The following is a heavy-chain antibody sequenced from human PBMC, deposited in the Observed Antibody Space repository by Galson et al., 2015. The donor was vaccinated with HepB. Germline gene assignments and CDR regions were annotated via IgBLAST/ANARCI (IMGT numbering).Heavy chain of an antibody. CDR1: GFTVSSNY. D-gene: IGHD3-10*01. J-gene: IGHJ3*02. CDR3: ARVSSFWSGSGSYAFDI. Sequence: SLRLSCAASGFTVSSNYMSWVRQAPGKGLEWVSVIYSGGSPYYADSVKGRFTISRHNSKNTLYLQMNSLRAEDTAVYYCARVSSFWSGSGSYAFDIWGQGTMVTVSS. V-gene: IGHV3-53*04. CDR2: IYSGGSP.